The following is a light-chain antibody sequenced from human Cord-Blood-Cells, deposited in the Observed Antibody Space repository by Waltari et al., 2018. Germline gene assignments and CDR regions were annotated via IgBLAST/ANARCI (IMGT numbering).Light chain of an antibody. CDR1: QSVSSY. V-gene: IGKV3-11*01. CDR2: DAS. Sequence: EIVLTQSPATLSLSPGERATLSCRASQSVSSYLAGYQQKPGQAPRLLIYDASNRATGIPARFSGSGSGTDFTLTISGLEPEDFAVYYCQQRSNWPPTFGQGTRLEIK. J-gene: IGKJ5*01. CDR3: QQRSNWPPT.